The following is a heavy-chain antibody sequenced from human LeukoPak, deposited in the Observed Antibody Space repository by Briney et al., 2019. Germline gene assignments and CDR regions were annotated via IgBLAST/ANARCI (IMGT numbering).Heavy chain of an antibody. CDR1: GFTFDTHA. Sequence: PGGSLRLSCAASGFTFDTHAMTWVRQAPGGGLEYVSLISGSGDITYYAHSLKDRFTISRDNSKTTLYLQMHSLRAEDTAMYYCAARPGDLAVPFDYWGQGTLVIVSS. CDR2: ISGSGDIT. CDR3: AARPGDLAVPFDY. D-gene: IGHD3-10*01. V-gene: IGHV3-23*01. J-gene: IGHJ4*02.